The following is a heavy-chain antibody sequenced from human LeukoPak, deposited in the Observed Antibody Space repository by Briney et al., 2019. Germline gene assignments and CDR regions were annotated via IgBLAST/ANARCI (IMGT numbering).Heavy chain of an antibody. V-gene: IGHV1-69*13. Sequence: SVKVSCKASGGTFSSYAISWVRQAPGQGLEWMGGIIPIFGTANYAQQFQGRVTITADDSTSTAYLELSSLRSEDTAVDYCARVGRYCSSTSCYNNWFDPWGQGTLVTVSS. CDR3: ARVGRYCSSTSCYNNWFDP. CDR2: IIPIFGTA. CDR1: GGTFSSYA. J-gene: IGHJ5*02. D-gene: IGHD2-2*02.